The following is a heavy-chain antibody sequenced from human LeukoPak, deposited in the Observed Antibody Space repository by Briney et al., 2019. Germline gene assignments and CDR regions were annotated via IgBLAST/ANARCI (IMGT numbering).Heavy chain of an antibody. V-gene: IGHV4-39*01. Sequence: NPPETLSLTCSVSGGSVTNSSGYYWAWIRQPPGKGLEWIGSFYYRGNTYYNLSLKSRLTISVDTSKNQFSLKMSSVTATDTAIYYCARRRGDPGAFDIWGQGTQVTVSS. CDR1: GGSVTNSSGYY. D-gene: IGHD2-21*02. J-gene: IGHJ3*02. CDR3: ARRRGDPGAFDI. CDR2: FYYRGNT.